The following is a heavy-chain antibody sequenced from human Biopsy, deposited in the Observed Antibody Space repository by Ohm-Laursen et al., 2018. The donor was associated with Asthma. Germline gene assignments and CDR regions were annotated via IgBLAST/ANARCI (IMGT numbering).Heavy chain of an antibody. Sequence: SLRLSCSASGFSFSNFAIHWVRQAPGKGLEWVGVISKDASTQDYADSVKGRFTISRDNSKNTVYLDISSLRIEDTAVFYCGIVVAANPFQGDCWGQGTLVTVSS. CDR3: GIVVAANPFQGDC. D-gene: IGHD2-15*01. V-gene: IGHV3-30*15. J-gene: IGHJ4*02. CDR1: GFSFSNFA. CDR2: ISKDASTQ.